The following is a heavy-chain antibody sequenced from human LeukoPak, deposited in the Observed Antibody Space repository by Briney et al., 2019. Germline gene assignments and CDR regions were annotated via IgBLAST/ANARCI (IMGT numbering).Heavy chain of an antibody. CDR3: AREATYGSGSYYWFDP. CDR2: IYHSGST. D-gene: IGHD3-10*01. CDR1: GGSISSSNW. J-gene: IGHJ5*02. V-gene: IGHV4-30-2*01. Sequence: SRTLSLTCAVSGGSISSSNWWSWIRQPPGKGLEWIGYIYHSGSTYYNPSLKSRVTISVDRSKNQFSLKLSSVTAADTAVYYCAREATYGSGSYYWFDPWGQGTLVTVSS.